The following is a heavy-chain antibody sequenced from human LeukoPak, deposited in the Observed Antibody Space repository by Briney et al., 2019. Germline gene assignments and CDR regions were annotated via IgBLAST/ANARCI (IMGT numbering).Heavy chain of an antibody. J-gene: IGHJ4*02. CDR3: AKTGYEILTGYYRDY. V-gene: IGHV4-34*01. CDR2: INHSGST. Sequence: KPSETLSLTCPVYGGSFSGYHWSWIRQPPGNGPEWNGEINHSGSTNYNPSLKSRVIISVDTSKNKFSLKLSSVTAADTAVFYYAKTGYEILTGYYRDYWGQGTLVTVSS. CDR1: GGSFSGYH. D-gene: IGHD3-9*01.